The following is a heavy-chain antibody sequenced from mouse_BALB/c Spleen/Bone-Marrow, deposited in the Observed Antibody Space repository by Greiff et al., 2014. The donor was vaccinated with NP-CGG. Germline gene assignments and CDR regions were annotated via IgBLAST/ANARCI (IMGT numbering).Heavy chain of an antibody. CDR2: IDPSTGYT. CDR3: ARGGIYDGYSY. Sequence: QVQLQQPGAELAKPRASVKMSCKASGYTFTNYWMHWVKQRPGQGLEWIGYIDPSTGYTEYNQKFKDKATLTADKSSSTAYKQLSSLTSEDSAVYYCARGGIYDGYSYWGQGTLVTVSA. CDR1: GYTFTNYW. J-gene: IGHJ3*01. D-gene: IGHD2-3*01. V-gene: IGHV1-7*01.